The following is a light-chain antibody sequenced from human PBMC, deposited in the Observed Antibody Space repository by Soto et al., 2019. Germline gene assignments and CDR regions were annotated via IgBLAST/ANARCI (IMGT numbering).Light chain of an antibody. J-gene: IGKJ1*01. CDR1: QSIRSY. CDR3: QQFHSFSPT. V-gene: IGKV1-39*01. CDR2: AAS. Sequence: DIQMTQSPSSLSASVGDRVTITCRASQSIRSYLNWYQQKPGKAPKLLIYAASSLQSGVPSRFSGSGSGTDCTLTISSLQPEDFATYYCQQFHSFSPTFGQGTKVEIK.